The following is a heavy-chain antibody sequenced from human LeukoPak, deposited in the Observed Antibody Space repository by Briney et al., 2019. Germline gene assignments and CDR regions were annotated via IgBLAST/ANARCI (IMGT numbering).Heavy chain of an antibody. Sequence: SETLSLTCTVSGGSVSSGSYYWSWIRQPPGKGLEWIGYIYYSGSTNYNPSLKSRVTISVDTSKNQFSLKLSSVTAADTAVYYCAREGSGSYYGAGYWGQGTLVTVSS. V-gene: IGHV4-61*01. CDR3: AREGSGSYYGAGY. CDR2: IYYSGST. J-gene: IGHJ4*02. CDR1: GGSVSSGSYY. D-gene: IGHD1-26*01.